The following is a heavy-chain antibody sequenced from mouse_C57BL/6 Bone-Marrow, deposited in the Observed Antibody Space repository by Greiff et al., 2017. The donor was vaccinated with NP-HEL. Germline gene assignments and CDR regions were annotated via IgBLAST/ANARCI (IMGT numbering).Heavy chain of an antibody. CDR3: ARGELWLRRHFDY. CDR1: GYTFTSYW. Sequence: VQLQQPGAELVKPGASVKLSCKASGYTFTSYWMHWVKQRPGQGLEWIGMIHPNSGSTNYNEKFKSKATLTVDKSSSTAYMQLSSLTSEDSAVYYCARGELWLRRHFDYWGQGTTLTVSS. V-gene: IGHV1-64*01. CDR2: IHPNSGST. D-gene: IGHD2-2*01. J-gene: IGHJ2*01.